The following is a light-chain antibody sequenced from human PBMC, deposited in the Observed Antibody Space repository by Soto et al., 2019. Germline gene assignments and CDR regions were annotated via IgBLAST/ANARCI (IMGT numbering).Light chain of an antibody. Sequence: DIQMTQSPSSLSASVGERVTITCRASQSISSYLNWYQQKPGKAPKLLIYAASSLQSGVPSRFSVSGSGTDFTLTISSLQPEDFATYYCQQSYSTPITFGQGTRREIK. J-gene: IGKJ5*01. CDR1: QSISSY. V-gene: IGKV1-39*01. CDR3: QQSYSTPIT. CDR2: AAS.